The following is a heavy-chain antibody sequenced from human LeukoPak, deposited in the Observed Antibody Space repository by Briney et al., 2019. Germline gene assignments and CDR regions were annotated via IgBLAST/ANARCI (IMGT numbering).Heavy chain of an antibody. CDR3: ARRGSSSSEYFQR. D-gene: IGHD6-6*01. Sequence: GASVKVSCKASGYIFSDYYIHWVRQAPGQGLEWMGWINPKSGDTNYAQKFQGRVTMTRDTSITTSYMELSRLRSDDTAVYYCARRGSSSSEYFQRWGQGTLVTVSS. J-gene: IGHJ1*01. CDR2: INPKSGDT. CDR1: GYIFSDYY. V-gene: IGHV1-2*02.